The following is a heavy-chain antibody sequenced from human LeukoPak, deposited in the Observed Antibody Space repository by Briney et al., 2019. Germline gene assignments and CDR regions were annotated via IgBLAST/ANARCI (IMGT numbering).Heavy chain of an antibody. Sequence: GGSLRLSCAASGFTFDDYAMHWVRQAPGKGLEWVSGISWNSGSIGYADSVKGRFTISRDNAKNSLYLQMNSLRAEDMALYYCAKASAAADNYFDYWGQRTLVTVSS. CDR2: ISWNSGSI. CDR1: GFTFDDYA. D-gene: IGHD6-13*01. V-gene: IGHV3-9*03. J-gene: IGHJ4*02. CDR3: AKASAAADNYFDY.